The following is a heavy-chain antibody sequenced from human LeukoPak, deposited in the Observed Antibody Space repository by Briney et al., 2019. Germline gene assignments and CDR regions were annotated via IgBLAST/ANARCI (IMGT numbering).Heavy chain of an antibody. Sequence: GGSLRLSCAPSGSTFSIYCMHWVRQVRGRGLVCFSRINTDGSSTMHAHSVEGLFTISRDTHKHTLYLQMNSLRAEDTAVYYCGRAGARGAFDIWGTGTMVTVS. J-gene: IGHJ3*02. CDR3: GRAGARGAFDI. CDR2: INTDGSST. CDR1: GSTFSIYC. V-gene: IGHV3-74*03.